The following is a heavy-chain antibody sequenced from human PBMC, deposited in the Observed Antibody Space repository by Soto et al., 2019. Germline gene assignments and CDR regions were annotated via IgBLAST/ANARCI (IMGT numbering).Heavy chain of an antibody. CDR2: ISAYNGNT. CDR1: GYTFTSYG. Sequence: ASVKVSCKASGYTFTSYGISWVRQAPGQGLEWMGWISAYNGNTNYAQKLQGRVTMTTDTSTSTAYMELRSLRSDDTAVYYCVRSVLLWFGESPYYFDYWGQGTLVTVSS. D-gene: IGHD3-10*01. V-gene: IGHV1-18*01. CDR3: VRSVLLWFGESPYYFDY. J-gene: IGHJ4*02.